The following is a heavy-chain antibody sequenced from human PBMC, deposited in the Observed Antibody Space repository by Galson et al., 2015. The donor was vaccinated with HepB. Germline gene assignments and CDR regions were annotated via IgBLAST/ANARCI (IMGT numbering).Heavy chain of an antibody. Sequence: SVKVSCKASGYTFTSYAMNWVRQAPGQGLEWMGWINTNTGNPTYAQGFTGRFAFSLDTSVSTAYLQISSLKAEDTAVYYCARDRIAAAGTVFGWFDPWGQGTLVTVSS. CDR1: GYTFTSYA. V-gene: IGHV7-4-1*02. CDR2: INTNTGNP. J-gene: IGHJ5*02. CDR3: ARDRIAAAGTVFGWFDP. D-gene: IGHD6-13*01.